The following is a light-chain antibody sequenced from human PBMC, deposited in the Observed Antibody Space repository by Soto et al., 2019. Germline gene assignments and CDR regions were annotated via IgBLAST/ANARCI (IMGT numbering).Light chain of an antibody. CDR3: SSYTSSSTYV. CDR1: SSDVGGYNY. J-gene: IGLJ1*01. Sequence: QSALTQPASVSGSPGQSITIYCTGTSSDVGGYNYVSWYQQHPGKAPKLMIYDVSNRPSGVSNRFSGSKSDNTASLTISGLQAEDEADYYCSSYTSSSTYVFGTGTKLTVL. CDR2: DVS. V-gene: IGLV2-14*01.